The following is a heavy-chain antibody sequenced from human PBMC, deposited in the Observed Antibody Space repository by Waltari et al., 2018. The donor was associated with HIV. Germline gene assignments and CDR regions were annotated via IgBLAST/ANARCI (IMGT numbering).Heavy chain of an antibody. V-gene: IGHV3-7*01. D-gene: IGHD4-17*01. CDR1: GLTFSSYW. J-gene: IGHJ6*02. Sequence: EVQLVESGGGLVQPGGSLRLSCAASGLTFSSYWMSWVRQAPGKGLEWVANIKQDGSEKYYVDSVKGRFTISRDNAKNSLYLQMNSLRAEDTAVYYCARDATVTKYYGMDVWGQGTTVTVSS. CDR3: ARDATVTKYYGMDV. CDR2: IKQDGSEK.